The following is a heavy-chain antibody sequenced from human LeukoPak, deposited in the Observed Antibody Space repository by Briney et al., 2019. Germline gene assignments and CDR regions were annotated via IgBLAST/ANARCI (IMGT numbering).Heavy chain of an antibody. J-gene: IGHJ4*02. V-gene: IGHV3-30*18. CDR2: ISYDGSNK. CDR1: GFTFSSYG. Sequence: QPGRSLRLSCAASGFTFSSYGMHWVRQAPGKGLEWVAVISYDGSNKYYADSVKGRFTISRDNSKNTMYLKMNSLRAEDTAVYYCAKDCSGGSCYLPFGYWGQGTLVTVAS. CDR3: AKDCSGGSCYLPFGY. D-gene: IGHD2-15*01.